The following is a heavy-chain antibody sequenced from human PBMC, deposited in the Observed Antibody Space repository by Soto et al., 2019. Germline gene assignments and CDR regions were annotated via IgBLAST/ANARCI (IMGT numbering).Heavy chain of an antibody. CDR1: GGSISSDY. CDR2: ISNTGTT. D-gene: IGHD5-12*01. V-gene: IGHV4-59*01. CDR3: GRGTRSKSGSEPDGYFDL. Sequence: SETLSLTCTVSGGSISSDYWSWLRQSPGEGLEWIGHISNTGTTNYSPSLKSRVFMSVDTSKTQISLKVSSVNAADTAVYYCGRGTRSKSGSEPDGYFDLWGRGPLVPVPS. J-gene: IGHJ2*01.